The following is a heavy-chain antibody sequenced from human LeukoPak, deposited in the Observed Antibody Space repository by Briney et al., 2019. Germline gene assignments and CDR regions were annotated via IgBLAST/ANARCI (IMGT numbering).Heavy chain of an antibody. D-gene: IGHD5-18*01. J-gene: IGHJ4*02. V-gene: IGHV3-7*01. CDR2: IKQDGSEK. Sequence: PGGSLRLSCAASGFTLSSYWMSWVRQAPGKGLEWVANIKQDGSEKYYVDSVKGRFTISRDNAKNSLYLQMNSLRAEDTAVYYCARPPGYSYGYKYWGQGTLVTVSS. CDR3: ARPPGYSYGYKY. CDR1: GFTLSSYW.